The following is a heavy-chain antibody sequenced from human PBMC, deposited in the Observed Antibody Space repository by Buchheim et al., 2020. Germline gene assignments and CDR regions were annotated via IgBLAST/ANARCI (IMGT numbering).Heavy chain of an antibody. V-gene: IGHV4-31*03. CDR3: ARAVYDFWSGYLGWFDP. D-gene: IGHD3-3*01. Sequence: QVQLQESGPGLVKPSQTLSLTCTVSGGSISSGGYYWNWIRQHPGKGLEWIGYIYYSGSTYYNPSLKSRVTISVDTSKNQFSRKLSSVTAADTAVYYCARAVYDFWSGYLGWFDPWGQGTL. J-gene: IGHJ5*02. CDR1: GGSISSGGYY. CDR2: IYYSGST.